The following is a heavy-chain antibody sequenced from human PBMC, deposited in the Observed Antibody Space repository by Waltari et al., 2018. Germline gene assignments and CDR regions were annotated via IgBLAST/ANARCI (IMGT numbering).Heavy chain of an antibody. J-gene: IGHJ6*03. CDR2: IYTSGST. CDR1: GGSISSGSYY. D-gene: IGHD6-19*01. V-gene: IGHV4-61*02. CDR3: ARELGSVAGLAVYYYMDV. Sequence: QVQLQESGPGLVKPSQTLSLTCTVSGGSISSGSYYWSWIRQPAGKGLEWIGRIYTSGSTNYNPSLKSRVTISVDTSKNQFSLKLSSVTAADTAVYYCARELGSVAGLAVYYYMDVWGKGTTVTVSS.